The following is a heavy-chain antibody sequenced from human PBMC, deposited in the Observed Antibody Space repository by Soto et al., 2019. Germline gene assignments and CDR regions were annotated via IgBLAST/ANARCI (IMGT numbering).Heavy chain of an antibody. CDR1: GGSFSGYY. CDR2: INHSGST. V-gene: IGHV4-34*01. J-gene: IGHJ6*02. CDR3: ARGLPFYYYGMDV. Sequence: LSLTCAVYGGSFSGYYWSWIRQPPGKGLEWIGEINHSGSTNYNPSLKSRVTISVDTSKNQFSLKLSSVTAADTAVYYCARGLPFYYYGMDVWGQGTTVTVSS.